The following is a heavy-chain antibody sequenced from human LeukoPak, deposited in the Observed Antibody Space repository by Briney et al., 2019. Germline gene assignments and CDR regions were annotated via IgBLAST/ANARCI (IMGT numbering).Heavy chain of an antibody. Sequence: GGSLRLSCAASGFTFSGYNMNWVRQTPGKGLEWVSFIRNSNTIYYADSVEGRFTVSRDNAKGSLYLQMNSLRVEDTAVYYCVRAGQSDIWGQGTMVTVSS. D-gene: IGHD4-11*01. CDR3: VRAGQSDI. CDR2: IRNSNTI. J-gene: IGHJ3*02. CDR1: GFTFSGYN. V-gene: IGHV3-69-1*01.